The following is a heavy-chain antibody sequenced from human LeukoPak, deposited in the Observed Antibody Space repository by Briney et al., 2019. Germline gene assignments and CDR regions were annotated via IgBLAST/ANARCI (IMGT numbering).Heavy chain of an antibody. V-gene: IGHV1-2*02. J-gene: IGHJ6*03. CDR1: GYTFTGYY. Sequence: ASAKVSCKASGYTFTGYYMHWVRQAPGQGLEWMGWINPNSGGTNYAQKFQGRVTMTRDTSISTAYMELSRLRSDDTAVYYCAGDTTAAAVNYYYYYYMDVWGKGTTVTVSS. CDR2: INPNSGGT. CDR3: AGDTTAAAVNYYYYYYMDV. D-gene: IGHD6-13*01.